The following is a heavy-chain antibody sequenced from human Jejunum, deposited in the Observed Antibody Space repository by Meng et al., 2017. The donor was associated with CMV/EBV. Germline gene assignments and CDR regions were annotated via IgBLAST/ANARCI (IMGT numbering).Heavy chain of an antibody. D-gene: IGHD6-19*01. J-gene: IGHJ5*01. CDR1: GFSLSSNGAG. CDR3: VHRPGGGSGWTWFDS. Sequence: QITLKESGPTLVKPAQTLTLTRTFSGFSLSSNGAGVGWIRQPPGKALEWLATIYWDDDKHYRPSLRSRLTITTDSSKTHVVLIMTNMDPEDTATYFCVHRPGGGSGWTWFDSWGQGILVTVSS. CDR2: IYWDDDK. V-gene: IGHV2-5*02.